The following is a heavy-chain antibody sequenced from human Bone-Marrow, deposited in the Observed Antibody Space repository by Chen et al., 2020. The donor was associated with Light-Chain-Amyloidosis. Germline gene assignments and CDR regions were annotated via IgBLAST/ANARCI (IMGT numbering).Heavy chain of an antibody. D-gene: IGHD2-2*01. J-gene: IGHJ5*02. CDR2: INPNSGGT. CDR3: ALGARDLGIVVVPAGFDP. V-gene: IGHV1-2*02. Sequence: QSGAEVKKPGASVKVSCKASGYTFTGYYMHWVRQAPGQGLEWMGWINPNSGGTNYAQKFQGRVTMTRETSISTAYMELSRLRSDDTAVYYCALGARDLGIVVVPAGFDPWGQGTLVTVSS. CDR1: GYTFTGYY.